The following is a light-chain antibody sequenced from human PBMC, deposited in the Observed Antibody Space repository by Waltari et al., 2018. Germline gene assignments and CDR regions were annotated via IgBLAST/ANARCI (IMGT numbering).Light chain of an antibody. J-gene: IGLJ2*01. CDR2: EVP. CDR3: TSYISGTTLVI. Sequence: QSALTQPASVSGSPGQSITISCTGISSDLNGYNYVSWYQKYPGKAPKLIIYEVPNRPSGVSNRFSGSKSGNTASLSISGLQAEDEADYYCTSYISGTTLVIFGGGTKLTVL. V-gene: IGLV2-14*01. CDR1: SSDLNGYNY.